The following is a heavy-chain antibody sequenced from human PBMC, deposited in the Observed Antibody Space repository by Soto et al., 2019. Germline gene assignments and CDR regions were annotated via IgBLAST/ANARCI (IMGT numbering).Heavy chain of an antibody. V-gene: IGHV3-23*01. CDR2: IGGSGSST. D-gene: IGHD3-22*01. CDR3: VRRSYDSSGFSH. Sequence: GGSLRLSCAASGFTFTTYAMSWVRQAPGKGLEWVSAIGGSGSSTYYTDSVKGRFTISRDNSKNTLYLQMNSLRGEDTAIYYCVRRSYDSSGFSHWGQGTRVTVSS. CDR1: GFTFTTYA. J-gene: IGHJ4*02.